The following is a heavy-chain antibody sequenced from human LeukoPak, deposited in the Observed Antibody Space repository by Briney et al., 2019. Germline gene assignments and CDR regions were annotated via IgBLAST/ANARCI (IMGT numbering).Heavy chain of an antibody. J-gene: IGHJ4*02. CDR3: AKSSGYSYGSGYYFDY. CDR2: ISGGGGST. D-gene: IGHD5-18*01. Sequence: GGSLRLPCAASGFTFSSYAMSWVRQAPGKGLEWVSVISGGGGSTYYADSVKGRFTISRDNSKNTLYLQMNSLRAEDTAVYYCAKSSGYSYGSGYYFDYWGQGTLVTVSS. V-gene: IGHV3-23*01. CDR1: GFTFSSYA.